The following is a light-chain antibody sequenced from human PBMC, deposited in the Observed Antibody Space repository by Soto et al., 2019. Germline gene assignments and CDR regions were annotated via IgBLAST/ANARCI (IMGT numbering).Light chain of an antibody. V-gene: IGKV3-15*01. J-gene: IGKJ1*01. Sequence: EVVMTQSPATLSVSPGERATLSCRASQSTGSNLAWYQHKPGQGPRLLIHDASTRATGVPARFSGSGSGTEFTLTISSLQSEDFAVYYCQQYNDWPETFGQGTKVEIK. CDR2: DAS. CDR3: QQYNDWPET. CDR1: QSTGSN.